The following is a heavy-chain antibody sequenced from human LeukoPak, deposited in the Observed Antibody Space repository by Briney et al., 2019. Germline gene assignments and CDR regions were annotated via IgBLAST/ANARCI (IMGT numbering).Heavy chain of an antibody. Sequence: PGGSLRLSCAASGFTFDDYAMHWVRQAPGKGLEWVSAINWNSGNIGYADSVKGRFTISRDNAKNSLYLQMNSLRAEDTAVYYCVRVDSSGYGLHWGLDYWGQGTLVTVSS. CDR2: INWNSGNI. D-gene: IGHD3-22*01. CDR1: GFTFDDYA. V-gene: IGHV3-9*01. J-gene: IGHJ4*02. CDR3: VRVDSSGYGLHWGLDY.